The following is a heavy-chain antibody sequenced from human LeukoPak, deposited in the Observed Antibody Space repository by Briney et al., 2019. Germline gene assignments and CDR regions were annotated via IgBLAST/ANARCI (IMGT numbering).Heavy chain of an antibody. CDR1: GFTFSSYE. V-gene: IGHV3-48*03. J-gene: IGHJ6*04. CDR3: AELGITMIGGV. D-gene: IGHD3-10*02. Sequence: GGSLRLSCAASGFTFSSYEMNWVRQAPGKGLEWVSYISSSGSTIYYAVSVKGRFTISRDNAKNSLYLQMNSLRAEDTAVYYCAELGITMIGGVWGKGTTVTISS. CDR2: ISSSGSTI.